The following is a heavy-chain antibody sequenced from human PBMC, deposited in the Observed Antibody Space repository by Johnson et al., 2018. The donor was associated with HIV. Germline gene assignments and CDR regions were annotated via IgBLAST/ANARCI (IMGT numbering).Heavy chain of an antibody. Sequence: QVQLVESGGGVVQPGRSLKLSCVASGFTFSNYVIHWVRQAPGKGLEWVAMISYDGTNIYYRDSVKGRFTISRDNSKNTLYLHMDSLRAEDTAVYYCVREWLYDALDIWGQGTMVSVSS. CDR2: ISYDGTNI. CDR1: GFTFSNYV. D-gene: IGHD3-22*01. CDR3: VREWLYDALDI. V-gene: IGHV3-30-3*01. J-gene: IGHJ3*02.